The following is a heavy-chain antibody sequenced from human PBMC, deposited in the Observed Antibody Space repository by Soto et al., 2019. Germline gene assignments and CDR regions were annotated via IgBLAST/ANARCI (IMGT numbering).Heavy chain of an antibody. Sequence: TSETLSLTCTVSGGSVSSGGYYWSWIRQHPGTGLEWIGYIYYSGTTYFNPSLKSRASISLDTSKNEFSLKLTSVTAADTAVYYCARRALPQCINGVCYKDGFWDYWGQGALVTVSS. V-gene: IGHV4-31*03. CDR1: GGSVSSGGYY. CDR2: IYYSGTT. J-gene: IGHJ4*02. CDR3: ARRALPQCINGVCYKDGFWDY. D-gene: IGHD2-8*01.